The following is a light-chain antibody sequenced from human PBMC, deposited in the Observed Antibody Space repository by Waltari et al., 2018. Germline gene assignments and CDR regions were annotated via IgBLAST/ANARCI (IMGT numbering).Light chain of an antibody. CDR1: GSAVGASDS. V-gene: IGLV2-14*03. J-gene: IGLJ2*01. CDR2: DVT. CDR3: SSQTLDGLVL. Sequence: QSALTQPASVSGSPGQSITISCSGVGSAVGASDSVSWHQHHPGKAPQVSIYDVTNRPSGVSDRFSASQSANTASLTISRLQPEDEADYYCSSQTLDGLVLFGGGTRLTVL.